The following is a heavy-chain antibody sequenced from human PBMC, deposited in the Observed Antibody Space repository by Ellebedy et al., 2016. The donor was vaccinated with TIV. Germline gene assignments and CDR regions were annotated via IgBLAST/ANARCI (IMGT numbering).Heavy chain of an antibody. CDR1: GGSISSYY. J-gene: IGHJ4*02. V-gene: IGHV4-59*08. Sequence: SETLSLTCTVSGGSISSYYWNWIRQPPGKGLEWIGYLYSSGSTNYTPSLKSRVTISVDTSNTQFSLNLASVTAADSAVYYCARGRGYGYGIDYWGQGALVTVSS. CDR3: ARGRGYGYGIDY. D-gene: IGHD5-18*01. CDR2: LYSSGST.